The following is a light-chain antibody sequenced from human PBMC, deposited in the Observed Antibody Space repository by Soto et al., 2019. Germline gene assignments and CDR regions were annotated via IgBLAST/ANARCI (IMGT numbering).Light chain of an antibody. CDR3: QQYVTSPLT. V-gene: IGKV3-20*01. CDR2: GAS. Sequence: EIALTQSRGTLSLSPGERAILSCRASQSVSNNLLAWYQQRPGQAPRLLIYGASNRAAGIPDRFSGSGSGTDLSLTINRLEPEDFAVYYGQQYVTSPLTFGGGTKVEIK. CDR1: QSVSNNL. J-gene: IGKJ4*01.